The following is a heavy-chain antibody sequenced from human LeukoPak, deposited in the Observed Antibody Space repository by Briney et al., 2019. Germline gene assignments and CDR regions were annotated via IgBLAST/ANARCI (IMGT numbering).Heavy chain of an antibody. CDR3: ARDCSDTGCYNTAFDY. D-gene: IGHD2-2*02. CDR1: GFTFSNNW. J-gene: IGHJ4*02. CDR2: ISRDGSST. Sequence: GGSLRLSCAASGFTFSNNWMHWVRQAPGKGLVWVSRISRDGSSTSYADSVKGRFTISRDNAKNTLYLQMNTLRAEDTAVYYCARDCSDTGCYNTAFDYWGQGTPVTVSS. V-gene: IGHV3-74*01.